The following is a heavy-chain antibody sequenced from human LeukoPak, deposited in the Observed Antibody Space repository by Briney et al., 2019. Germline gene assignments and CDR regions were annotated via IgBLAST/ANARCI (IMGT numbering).Heavy chain of an antibody. CDR1: GDSITYYH. V-gene: IGHV4-4*09. CDR3: ARHVAHTSKIDF. CDR2: IYPGGTT. J-gene: IGHJ4*02. Sequence: SETLSLTCTVSGDSITYYHWTWIRQPPGKALEWIGDIYPGGTTRYNPSLRSRTPISVDTSKNQFSLMLGSVTAADTALYYCARHVAHTSKIDFWGLGTLVTVSS. D-gene: IGHD2-21*01.